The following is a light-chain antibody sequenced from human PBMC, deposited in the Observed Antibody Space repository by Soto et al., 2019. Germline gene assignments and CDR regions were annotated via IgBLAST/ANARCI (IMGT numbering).Light chain of an antibody. J-gene: IGKJ1*01. Sequence: DIQMTQSPTTLSASVGDRVTITCRASQSINTWLAWYQQKSGKAPKLLIYDASSLESGVPSRFSGSGSGTEFTLTISSLEPEDFAVYYCQQRSNWPRTFGQGTKVDIK. V-gene: IGKV1-5*01. CDR3: QQRSNWPRT. CDR1: QSINTW. CDR2: DAS.